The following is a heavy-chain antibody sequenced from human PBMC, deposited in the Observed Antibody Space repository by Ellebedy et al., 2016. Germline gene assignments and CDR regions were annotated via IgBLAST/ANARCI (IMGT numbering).Heavy chain of an antibody. CDR1: GGSISSYY. V-gene: IGHV4-59*08. J-gene: IGHJ4*02. D-gene: IGHD6-19*01. CDR2: IYYSGST. Sequence: GSLRLSCTVSGGSISSYYWSWIRQPPGKGLEWIGYIYYSGSTNYNPSLKSRVTISVDTSKNQFSLKLSSVTAADTAVYYCARHLRGSGFLSPFDYWGQGTLVTVSS. CDR3: ARHLRGSGFLSPFDY.